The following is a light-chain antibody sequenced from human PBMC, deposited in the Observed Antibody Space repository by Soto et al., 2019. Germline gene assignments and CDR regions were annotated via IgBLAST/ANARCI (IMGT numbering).Light chain of an antibody. CDR1: QSISSW. J-gene: IGKJ1*01. V-gene: IGKV1-5*03. CDR2: KAS. CDR3: QQYNDNWT. Sequence: DIQMTQSPSTLSASVGDRVTITCRASQSISSWLAWYQQKPGKAPKLLIYKASTLQSGVPSRFSGSGSGTEFTLAISSLQPADSATYYCQQYNDNWTFGQGTK.